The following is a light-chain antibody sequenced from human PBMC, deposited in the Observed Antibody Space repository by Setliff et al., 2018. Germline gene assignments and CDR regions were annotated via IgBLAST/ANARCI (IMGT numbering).Light chain of an antibody. CDR3: ATWDFSLRGVV. Sequence: QSALTQPPSVSAAPRQKVTISCSGSDSNIGSSYVSWYQQVPGTAPKITIYDNDKRPSGIPDRFSGSKSGASGTLGITGLQTGDEAEYYCATWDFSLRGVVFGGGTKVTV. CDR2: DND. J-gene: IGLJ2*01. CDR1: DSNIGSSY. V-gene: IGLV1-51*01.